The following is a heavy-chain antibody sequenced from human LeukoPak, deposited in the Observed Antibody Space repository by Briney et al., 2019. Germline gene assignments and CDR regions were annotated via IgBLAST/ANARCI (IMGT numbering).Heavy chain of an antibody. CDR2: IYYSGST. CDR1: GGSISSGGYY. J-gene: IGHJ4*02. D-gene: IGHD4-23*01. Sequence: SETLSLTCTVSGGSISSGGYYWSWIRQHPGKGLEWIGYIYYSGSTYYNPSLKSRVTISVDTSKNQFSLKLSPVTAADTAVYYCARVVRLALDYWGQGTLVTVSS. V-gene: IGHV4-31*03. CDR3: ARVVRLALDY.